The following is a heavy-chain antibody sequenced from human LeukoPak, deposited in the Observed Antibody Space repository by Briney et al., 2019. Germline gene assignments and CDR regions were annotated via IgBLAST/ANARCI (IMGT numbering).Heavy chain of an antibody. CDR1: GFNFGSDA. CDR3: AKGPGSGFYFDY. D-gene: IGHD6-19*01. CDR2: IWSDGSND. Sequence: GGSLRLSCTASGFNFGSDAMHWVRQAPGKGLEWVAFIWSDGSNDHYADSVKGRFTISRDNSKNTVCLQMNSLRVEDTAVYYCAKGPGSGFYFDYWGQGTLVTVSS. J-gene: IGHJ4*02. V-gene: IGHV3-30*02.